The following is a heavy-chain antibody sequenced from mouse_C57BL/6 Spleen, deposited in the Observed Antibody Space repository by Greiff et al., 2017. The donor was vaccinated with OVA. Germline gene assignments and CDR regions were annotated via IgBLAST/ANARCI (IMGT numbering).Heavy chain of an antibody. CDR3: TRRNDGY. Sequence: VQLQESGAELVRPGASVTLSCKASGYTFTDYEMHWVKQTPVHGLEWIGAIDPETGGTAYNQKFKGKAILTADKSSSTAYMELRSLTSEDSAVYYCTRRNDGYWGQGTTLTVSS. D-gene: IGHD2-3*01. CDR2: IDPETGGT. V-gene: IGHV1-15*01. CDR1: GYTFTDYE. J-gene: IGHJ2*01.